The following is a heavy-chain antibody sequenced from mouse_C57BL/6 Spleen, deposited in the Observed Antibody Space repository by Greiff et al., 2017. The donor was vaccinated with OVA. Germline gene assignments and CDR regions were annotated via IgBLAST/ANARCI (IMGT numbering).Heavy chain of an antibody. CDR2: IRNKANGYTT. D-gene: IGHD2-1*01. CDR1: GFTFTDYY. Sequence: EVMLVESGGGLVQPGGSLSLSCAASGFTFTDYYMSWVRQPPGKALEWLGFIRNKANGYTTEYSASVKGRFTISRDKSQSILYLQMNALRAEDSATYYSARYHPYGNYRGFDVWGTGTTVTVSS. CDR3: ARYHPYGNYRGFDV. V-gene: IGHV7-3*01. J-gene: IGHJ1*03.